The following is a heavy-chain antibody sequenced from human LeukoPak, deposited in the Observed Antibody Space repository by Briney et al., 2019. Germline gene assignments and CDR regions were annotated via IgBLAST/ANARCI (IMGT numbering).Heavy chain of an antibody. CDR3: VRDGSGYDY. D-gene: IGHD6-19*01. CDR1: RFTFSNYW. CDR2: INQSGSEK. V-gene: IGHV3-7*05. Sequence: GGSLRLSCAASRFTFSNYWMSWVRQPPGKALEWVANINQSGSEKYYLDSVKGRFTISRDNAKNSLYLQMNSLRADDTAIYYCVRDGSGYDYWGQGTLVTVS. J-gene: IGHJ4*02.